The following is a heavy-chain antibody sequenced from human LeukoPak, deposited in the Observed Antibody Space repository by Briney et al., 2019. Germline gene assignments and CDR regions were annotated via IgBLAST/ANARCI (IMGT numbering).Heavy chain of an antibody. V-gene: IGHV3-64D*06. CDR2: ISSNGGST. J-gene: IGHJ4*02. D-gene: IGHD3-10*01. Sequence: GGSLRLSCSASGFTFSSYAMHWVRQAPGKGLEYVSAISSNGGSTYYADSVKGRFTISRDNSKNTLYLQMSSLRAEDTAVYYCARGSSGSGSYYTFDYWGQGTLVTVSS. CDR3: ARGSSGSGSYYTFDY. CDR1: GFTFSSYA.